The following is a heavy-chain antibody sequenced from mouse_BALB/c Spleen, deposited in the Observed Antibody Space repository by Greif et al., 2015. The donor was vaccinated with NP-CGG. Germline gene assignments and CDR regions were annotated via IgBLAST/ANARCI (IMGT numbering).Heavy chain of an antibody. V-gene: IGHV1S132*01. Sequence: QVQLKQSGAELVKPGASVKLSCKTSGYTFTSYWIQWVKQRPGQGLGWIGEIFPGTGXTYYNEKLKGKATLTIDTSSSTAYMQLSSLTSEDSAAYFCARSGSTMITTEVYWGQGTLVTVSA. CDR1: GYTFTSYW. D-gene: IGHD2-4*01. CDR3: ARSGSTMITTEVY. CDR2: IFPGTGXT. J-gene: IGHJ3*01.